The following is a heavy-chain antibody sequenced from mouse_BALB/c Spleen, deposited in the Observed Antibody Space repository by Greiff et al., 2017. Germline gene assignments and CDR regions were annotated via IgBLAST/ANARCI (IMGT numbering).Heavy chain of an antibody. CDR2: INSNGGST. CDR3: ASPTWDGDYYAMDY. J-gene: IGHJ4*01. CDR1: GFTFSSYG. Sequence: EVKLVESGGGLVQPGGSLKLSCAASGFTFSSYGMSWVRQTPDKRLELVATINSNGGSTYYPDSVKGRFTISRDNAKNTLYLQMSSLKSEDTAMYYCASPTWDGDYYAMDYWGQGTSVTVSS. V-gene: IGHV5-6-3*01. D-gene: IGHD4-1*01.